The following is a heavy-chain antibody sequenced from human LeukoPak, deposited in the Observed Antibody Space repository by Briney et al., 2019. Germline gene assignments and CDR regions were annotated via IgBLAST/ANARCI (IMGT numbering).Heavy chain of an antibody. V-gene: IGHV1-69*04. D-gene: IGHD1-26*01. Sequence: SVKVSCKASGGTFSSYAISWVRQAPGRGLEWMGRIIPILGIANYAQKFQGRVTITADKSTSTAYMELSSLRSEDTAVYYCARDRFPVRGSYSDYWGQGTLVTVSS. J-gene: IGHJ4*02. CDR3: ARDRFPVRGSYSDY. CDR2: IIPILGIA. CDR1: GGTFSSYA.